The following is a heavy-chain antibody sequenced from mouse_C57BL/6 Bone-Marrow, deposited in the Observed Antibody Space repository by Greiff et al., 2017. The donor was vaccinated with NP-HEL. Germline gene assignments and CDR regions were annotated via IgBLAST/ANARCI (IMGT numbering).Heavy chain of an antibody. V-gene: IGHV1-18*01. Sequence: EVQLQQSGPELVKPGASVKIPCKSSGYTFTDYNMDWVKQSHGKSLEWIGDINPNNGGTIYNQKFKGKATLTVDKSSSTAYMELRSLTSEDTAVYYCARSYGSSYWFAYWGQGTLVTVSA. CDR1: GYTFTDYN. D-gene: IGHD1-1*01. J-gene: IGHJ3*01. CDR3: ARSYGSSYWFAY. CDR2: INPNNGGT.